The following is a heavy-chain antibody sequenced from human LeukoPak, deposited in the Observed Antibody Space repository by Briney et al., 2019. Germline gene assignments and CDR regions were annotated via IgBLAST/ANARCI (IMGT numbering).Heavy chain of an antibody. CDR1: GFTVSSNY. CDR3: ARDTGIAVAGTAFDY. J-gene: IGHJ4*02. D-gene: IGHD6-19*01. V-gene: IGHV3-66*01. CDR2: IYSGGST. Sequence: GGSLRLSCAASGFTVSSNYMSWVRQAPGKGLEWVSVIYSGGSTYYADSVKGRFTISRDNAKNSLYLQMNSLRAEDTAVYYCARDTGIAVAGTAFDYWGQGTLVTVSS.